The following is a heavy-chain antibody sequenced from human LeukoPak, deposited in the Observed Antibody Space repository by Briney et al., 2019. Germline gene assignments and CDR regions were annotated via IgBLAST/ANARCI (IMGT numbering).Heavy chain of an antibody. J-gene: IGHJ4*02. CDR3: ARVPRGYYGSAVDY. V-gene: IGHV1-3*03. CDR2: INAGNGNT. CDR1: GYTFTGYY. Sequence: ASVKVSCKASGYTFTGYYMHWVRQAPGQGLEWMGWINAGNGNTKYSQEFQGRVTITRDTSASTAYMELSSLRSEDMAVYYCARVPRGYYGSAVDYWGQGTLVTVSS. D-gene: IGHD3-10*01.